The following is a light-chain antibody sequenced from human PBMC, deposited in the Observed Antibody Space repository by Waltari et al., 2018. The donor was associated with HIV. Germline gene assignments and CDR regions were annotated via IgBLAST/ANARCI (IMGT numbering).Light chain of an antibody. CDR3: CAYAGPTGLSEV. CDR1: SRDIGAYNY. J-gene: IGLJ2*01. V-gene: IGLV2-23*02. Sequence: ALTQPASVSGSPGQSITISCTGTSRDIGAYNYVSWYQQHPGKAPKLIIYDVGTRPSGVSDRFSGSKSGNTASLTISGLQSEDEADYHCCAYAGPTGLSEVFGGGTKLTVL. CDR2: DVG.